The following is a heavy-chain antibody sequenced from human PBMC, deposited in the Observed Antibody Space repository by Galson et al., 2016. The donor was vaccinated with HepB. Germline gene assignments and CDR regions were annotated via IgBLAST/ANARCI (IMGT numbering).Heavy chain of an antibody. V-gene: IGHV3-30-3*01. J-gene: IGHJ4*02. CDR1: GFTVSSYY. D-gene: IGHD4-17*01. Sequence: SLRLSCAASGFTVSSYYMSWVRQAPGKGLEWVAIISYDGSNKYYADSVKGRFTISRDNSKNTLYLQMNILRAEDTAVYYCARDPLRYGDRHFDYWGQGTLVTVSS. CDR2: ISYDGSNK. CDR3: ARDPLRYGDRHFDY.